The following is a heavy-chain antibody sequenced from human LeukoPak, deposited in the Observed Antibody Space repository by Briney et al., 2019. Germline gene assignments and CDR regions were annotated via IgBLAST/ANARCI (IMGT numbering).Heavy chain of an antibody. CDR2: ISWNSGSI. J-gene: IGHJ4*02. V-gene: IGHV3-9*01. D-gene: IGHD3-10*01. CDR3: AKDKDYGSGTVIFDY. CDR1: GFTFDDYA. Sequence: GGSLRLSCAASGFTFDDYAMHWVRQAPGKGLEWVSGISWNSGSIGYADSVKGRLTISRDNAKNSLYLQMNSLRAEDTALYYCAKDKDYGSGTVIFDYWGQGTLVTVSS.